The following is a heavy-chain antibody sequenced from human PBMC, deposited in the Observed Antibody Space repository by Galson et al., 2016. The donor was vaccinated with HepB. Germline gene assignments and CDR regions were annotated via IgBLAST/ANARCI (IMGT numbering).Heavy chain of an antibody. CDR2: INAANGDT. D-gene: IGHD5-12*01. Sequence: SVKVSCKASGYTFTTYAMYWVRQAPGQRLEWMGWINAANGDTKYSQKLQGRGTITWDTSVNTAYMELSSLRSEDTAVYYCARGHIVATVDYYYYGLDVWGQGTTVTVSS. V-gene: IGHV1-3*01. J-gene: IGHJ6*02. CDR1: GYTFTTYA. CDR3: ARGHIVATVDYYYYGLDV.